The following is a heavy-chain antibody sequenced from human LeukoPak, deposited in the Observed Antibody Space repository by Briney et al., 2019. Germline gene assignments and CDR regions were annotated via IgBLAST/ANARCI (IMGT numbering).Heavy chain of an antibody. D-gene: IGHD2-15*01. CDR2: IYYSGST. Sequence: SQTLSLTCTVSGGSISSGGYYWSWIRQHPGKGLEWIGYIYYSGSTYYNPSPKSRVTISVDTSKNQFSLKLSSVTAADTAVYYCARARRVVVVHDYWGQGTLVTVSS. CDR1: GGSISSGGYY. J-gene: IGHJ4*02. CDR3: ARARRVVVVHDY. V-gene: IGHV4-31*03.